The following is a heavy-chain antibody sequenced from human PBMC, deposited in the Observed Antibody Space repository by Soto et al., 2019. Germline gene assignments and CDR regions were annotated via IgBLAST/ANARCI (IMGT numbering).Heavy chain of an antibody. V-gene: IGHV1-3*05. J-gene: IGHJ4*02. CDR3: TRDYYDSSGYYPKFGY. D-gene: IGHD3-22*01. CDR1: GYTFTYYT. Sequence: QVQLVQSGAEEKKPGASVTVSCKASGYTFTYYTVHWVRQAPGQRLEWMGWINAGDGNTKYSPNFQGRVTSTKDTPASTVYMELSCLRSEDTAVYFCTRDYYDSSGYYPKFGYWGQGTLVTVSS. CDR2: INAGDGNT.